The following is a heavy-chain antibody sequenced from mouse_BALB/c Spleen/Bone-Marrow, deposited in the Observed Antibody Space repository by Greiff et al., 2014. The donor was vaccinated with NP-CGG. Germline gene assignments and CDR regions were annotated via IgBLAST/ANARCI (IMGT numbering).Heavy chain of an antibody. D-gene: IGHD1-2*01. Sequence: QVQLKQSGAELARPGASVKLSCKASGYTFTSYWMQWVKQRPGQGLEWIGAIYPGDGDTRYTQKFKGKATLTADKSSSTAYMQLNSLASEDSAVYYCARGDTATWFAYWGQGTLVTVSA. CDR1: GYTFTSYW. CDR2: IYPGDGDT. V-gene: IGHV1-87*01. CDR3: ARGDTATWFAY. J-gene: IGHJ3*01.